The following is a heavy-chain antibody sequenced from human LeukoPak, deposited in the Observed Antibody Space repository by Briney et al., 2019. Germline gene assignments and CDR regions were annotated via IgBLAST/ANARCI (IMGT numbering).Heavy chain of an antibody. D-gene: IGHD1-26*01. CDR1: GGTFSNCA. V-gene: IGHV1-69*05. CDR3: AKDDGSATMGFDS. Sequence: GSSVKVSCKASGGTFSNCAFSWVRQAPGQGLEWMGGIIPIFRTTNYAEQFQGRVTITTDESTNTAYLDLSSLRSEDTAVYYCAKDDGSATMGFDSWGQGTLVSVSS. CDR2: IIPIFRTT. J-gene: IGHJ5*01.